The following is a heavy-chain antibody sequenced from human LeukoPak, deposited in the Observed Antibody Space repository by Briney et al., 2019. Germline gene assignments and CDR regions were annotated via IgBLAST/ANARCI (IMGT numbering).Heavy chain of an antibody. V-gene: IGHV3-48*01. J-gene: IGHJ4*02. CDR2: ISSSSSTI. CDR1: GFTFSSYS. CDR3: ARDPVFGVVETRDY. D-gene: IGHD3-3*01. Sequence: GGSLRLCCAASGFTFSSYSMNWVRQAPGKGLEWVSYISSSSSTIYYADSVKGRFTISRDNAKNSLYLQMNSLRAEDTAVYYCARDPVFGVVETRDYWGQGTLVTVSS.